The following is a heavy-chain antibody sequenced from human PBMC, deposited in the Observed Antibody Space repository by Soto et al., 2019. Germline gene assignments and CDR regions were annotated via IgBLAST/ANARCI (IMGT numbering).Heavy chain of an antibody. CDR1: GDSISSYY. CDR3: ARSREYSYDYADS. Sequence: SETLSLTCTVSGDSISSYYWSWIRQTPGKGLEWIGDISHSGSTNYNPSLKSRVTFSMDTSKNQFSLKLSSVSAADTAIYYCARSREYSYDYADSWGQGTLVTVSS. V-gene: IGHV4-59*01. D-gene: IGHD5-18*01. J-gene: IGHJ4*02. CDR2: ISHSGST.